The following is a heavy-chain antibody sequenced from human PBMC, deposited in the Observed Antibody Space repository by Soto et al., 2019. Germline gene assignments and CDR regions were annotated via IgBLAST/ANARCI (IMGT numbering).Heavy chain of an antibody. CDR1: GFSLSNARMG. D-gene: IGHD2-15*01. Sequence: SGPTLVNPTETLTLTCTVSGFSLSNARMGVSWIRQPPGKALEWLAHIFSNDEKSYSTSLKSRLTISKDTSKSQVVLTMTNMDPVDTATYYCARISIVVVVAASGDYYYYYGMDVWGQGTTVTVSS. J-gene: IGHJ6*02. CDR2: IFSNDEK. CDR3: ARISIVVVVAASGDYYYYYGMDV. V-gene: IGHV2-26*01.